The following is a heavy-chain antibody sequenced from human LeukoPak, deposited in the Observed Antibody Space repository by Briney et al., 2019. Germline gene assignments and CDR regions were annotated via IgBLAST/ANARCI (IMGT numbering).Heavy chain of an antibody. CDR1: GFTFSRFG. V-gene: IGHV3-30*18. CDR3: AKATDTGSYDYEAPEY. Sequence: GGSLRLSCAASGFTFSRFGMHWVRQAPGKGLEWLAIISYDGSNKYYADSVRGRFTISRDNSKSTLYLQMNSLRGEDTAVYYCAKATDTGSYDYEAPEYGGQGTLVAVSS. J-gene: IGHJ4*02. CDR2: ISYDGSNK. D-gene: IGHD3-16*01.